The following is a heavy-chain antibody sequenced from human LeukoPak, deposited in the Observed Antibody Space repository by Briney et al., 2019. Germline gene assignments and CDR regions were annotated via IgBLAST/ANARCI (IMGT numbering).Heavy chain of an antibody. D-gene: IGHD4-11*01. CDR3: ARGRVSSSTWYSTYYYFFYMDF. J-gene: IGHJ6*03. CDR1: GGSISSYY. CDR2: VDHTGST. V-gene: IGHV4-59*01. Sequence: SETLSLTCTVSGGSISSYYWSWIRQPPGKGLEWIGYVDHTGSTKFNPSLNGRVSISRDTSNNFFSLRLRSVTAADTAVYFCARGRVSSSTWYSTYYYFFYMDFWGKGTTVTVSS.